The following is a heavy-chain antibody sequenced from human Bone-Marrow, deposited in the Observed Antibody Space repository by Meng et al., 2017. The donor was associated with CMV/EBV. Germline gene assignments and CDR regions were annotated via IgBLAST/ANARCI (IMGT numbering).Heavy chain of an antibody. V-gene: IGHV1-2*02. CDR3: ARGLELGVIVPAQVDF. CDR2: INPNSGVT. J-gene: IGHJ4*02. CDR1: GGTFSSYA. Sequence: ASVKVSCKASGGTFSSYAISWVRQAPGQGLEWMAWINPNSGVTKSAQKFQGRVTMTRDKSTSTAYMDMSGLRSDDTAVYYCARGLELGVIVPAQVDFWGQGTLVTVSS. D-gene: IGHD2-2*01.